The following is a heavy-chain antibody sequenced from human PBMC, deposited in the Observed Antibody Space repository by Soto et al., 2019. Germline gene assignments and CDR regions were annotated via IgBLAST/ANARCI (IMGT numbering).Heavy chain of an antibody. D-gene: IGHD3-10*01. CDR3: ARGVIMGQNAFDI. CDR1: GFTFSSYG. CDR2: IWYDGSNK. Sequence: QVQLVESGGGVVQPGRSLRLSCAASGFTFSSYGMHWVRQAPGKGLEWVAVIWYDGSNKYYADSVKGRFTISRDNSKNTLYLQMNSLRAEDTAVYYCARGVIMGQNAFDIWGQGTMVTVSS. V-gene: IGHV3-33*01. J-gene: IGHJ3*02.